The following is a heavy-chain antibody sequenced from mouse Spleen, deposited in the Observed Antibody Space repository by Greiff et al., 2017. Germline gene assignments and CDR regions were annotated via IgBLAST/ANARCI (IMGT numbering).Heavy chain of an antibody. D-gene: IGHD2-4*01. J-gene: IGHJ3*01. CDR3: ARHAEDYDAWFAY. CDR2: ISSGGNYT. CDR1: GFTFSSYA. Sequence: EVQRVESGGGLVKPGGSLKLSCAASGFTFSSYAMSWVRQTPEKRQEWVATISSGGNYTFYPDSVKGRFTISRVNAKNTLYLQMSSLRSEDTAMYYCARHAEDYDAWFAYWGQGTLVTVSA. V-gene: IGHV5-9-3*01.